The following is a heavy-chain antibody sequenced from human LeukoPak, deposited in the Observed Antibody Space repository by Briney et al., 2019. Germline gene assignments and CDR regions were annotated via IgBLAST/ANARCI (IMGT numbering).Heavy chain of an antibody. Sequence: GGSLRLSCAASGFSFSEHEMDWVRQAPGKGLEWLGRIRNKAYSFATENAASVKGRFTISRDDSKNSLYLQMNSLKTDDTAVYYCASASAGLVEYWGQGARVTVSS. J-gene: IGHJ4*02. CDR1: GFSFSEHE. CDR3: ASASAGLVEY. CDR2: IRNKAYSFAT. V-gene: IGHV3-72*01.